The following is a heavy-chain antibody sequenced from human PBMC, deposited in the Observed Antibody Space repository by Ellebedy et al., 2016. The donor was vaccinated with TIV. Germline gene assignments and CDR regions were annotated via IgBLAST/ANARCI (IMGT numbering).Heavy chain of an antibody. CDR2: ISSSSSTI. V-gene: IGHV3-48*04. D-gene: IGHD3-10*01. CDR3: ARVQGLWFGDPDY. Sequence: GGSLRLSXAASGFTFSSYSMNWVRQAPGKGLEWVSYISSSSSTIYYADSVKGRFTISRDNAKNSLYLQMNSLRAEDMAVYYCARVQGLWFGDPDYWGQGTLVTVSS. CDR1: GFTFSSYS. J-gene: IGHJ4*02.